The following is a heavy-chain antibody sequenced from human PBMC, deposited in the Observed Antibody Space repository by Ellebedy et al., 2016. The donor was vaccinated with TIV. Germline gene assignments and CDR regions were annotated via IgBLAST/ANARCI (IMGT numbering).Heavy chain of an antibody. CDR2: IFHSGSA. Sequence: SETLSLXXTVSGDSISSSYWTWIRQSPGKGLEWIGFIFHSGSANYNPSLKSRVTISVDTSKNQFSLEVRSVTAADTAVYCCARESRGPSYGYGVLDIWGQGTTVTVSS. CDR3: ARESRGPSYGYGVLDI. CDR1: GDSISSSY. J-gene: IGHJ3*02. D-gene: IGHD5-18*01. V-gene: IGHV4-59*13.